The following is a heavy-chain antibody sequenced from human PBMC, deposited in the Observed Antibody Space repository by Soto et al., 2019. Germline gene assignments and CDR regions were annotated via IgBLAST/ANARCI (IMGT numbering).Heavy chain of an antibody. D-gene: IGHD6-6*01. CDR1: GYSFTRYW. J-gene: IGHJ4*02. CDR2: ISPADSDT. V-gene: IGHV5-51*01. Sequence: PGESLTISCKVSGYSFTRYWILWVLQMPGKGLECMGIISPADSDTRYSPSFQGQITISADKSISTAYLQWSSLKASDTAMYYCARHLNSYSSSSLPDYWGQGTMVTVSS. CDR3: ARHLNSYSSSSLPDY.